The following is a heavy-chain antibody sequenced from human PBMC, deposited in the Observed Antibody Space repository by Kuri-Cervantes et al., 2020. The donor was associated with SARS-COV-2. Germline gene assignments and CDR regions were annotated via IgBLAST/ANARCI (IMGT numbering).Heavy chain of an antibody. Sequence: GGSLRLSCAASGFTFSSYWMSWVRQAPGKGLEWVANIKQDGSEKYYVDSVKGRFTISRDNAKNSLYLQMNSLRAEDTAVYYCARAATRSMIFGVVIMPFDYWGQGTLVTVSS. J-gene: IGHJ4*02. CDR3: ARAATRSMIFGVVIMPFDY. D-gene: IGHD3/OR15-3a*01. V-gene: IGHV3-7*03. CDR2: IKQDGSEK. CDR1: GFTFSSYW.